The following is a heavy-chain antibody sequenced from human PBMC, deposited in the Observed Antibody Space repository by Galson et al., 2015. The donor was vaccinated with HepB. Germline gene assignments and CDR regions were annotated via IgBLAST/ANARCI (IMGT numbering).Heavy chain of an antibody. J-gene: IGHJ6*02. V-gene: IGHV3-23*01. Sequence: LRLSCAASGFTFSSYAMSWVRQAPGKGLEWVSAISGSGGSTYYADSVKGRFTISRDNSKNTLYLQMNSLRAEDTAVYYCAKVRGVRGGYYYYGMDVWGQGTTVTVSS. D-gene: IGHD1-1*01. CDR2: ISGSGGST. CDR3: AKVRGVRGGYYYYGMDV. CDR1: GFTFSSYA.